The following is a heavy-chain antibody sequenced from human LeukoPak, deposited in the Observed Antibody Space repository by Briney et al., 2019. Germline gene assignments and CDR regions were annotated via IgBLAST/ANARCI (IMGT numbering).Heavy chain of an antibody. Sequence: GGSLRLSCAASGFTFSSYAMSWVRQAPGKGLEWVSAISGSGGSTYYADSVKGRFTISRDNSKNTPYLQMNSLRAEDTAVYYCANVYGDYGGSFDYWGQGTLVTVSS. V-gene: IGHV3-23*01. CDR2: ISGSGGST. D-gene: IGHD4-17*01. CDR3: ANVYGDYGGSFDY. CDR1: GFTFSSYA. J-gene: IGHJ4*02.